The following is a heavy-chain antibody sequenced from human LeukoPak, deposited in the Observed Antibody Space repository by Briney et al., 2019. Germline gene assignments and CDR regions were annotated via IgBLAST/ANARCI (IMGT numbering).Heavy chain of an antibody. CDR2: IYTSGST. D-gene: IGHD6-25*01. V-gene: IGHV4-4*07. CDR3: AQTGYSSGWSDAFDI. CDR1: GGSISSYY. J-gene: IGHJ3*02. Sequence: SETLSLTCTVSGGSISSYYWSWIRQPAGKGLEWIGRIYTSGSTNYNPSLKSRVTMSVDTSKNQFSLKLSSVTAADTAVYYCAQTGYSSGWSDAFDIWGQGTMVTVSS.